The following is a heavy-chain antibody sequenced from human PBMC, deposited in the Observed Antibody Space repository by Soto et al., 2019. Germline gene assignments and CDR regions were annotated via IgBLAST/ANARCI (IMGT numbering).Heavy chain of an antibody. V-gene: IGHV4-38-2*02. CDR3: AREGSSNWGFGFDS. Sequence: SETLSLTCGVSDYSIRTGYYWAGIRQSPTKGLEWIGSISHSGGGSYNPSLESRATISLDTSKNQFFLTMTSVTAADTAIYYCAREGSSNWGFGFDSWAQGXLVTVYS. CDR2: ISHSGGG. D-gene: IGHD3-16*01. CDR1: DYSIRTGYY. J-gene: IGHJ4*02.